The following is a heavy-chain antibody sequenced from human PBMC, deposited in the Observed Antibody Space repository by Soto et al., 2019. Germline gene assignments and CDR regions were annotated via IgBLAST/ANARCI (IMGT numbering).Heavy chain of an antibody. D-gene: IGHD4-17*01. CDR3: ARDRTTVKGDISYYYYGMDV. CDR2: IYHSGST. Sequence: QVQLQESGPGLVKPSGTLSLTCAVSGGSISSSNWWSWVRQPPGKGLEWIGEIYHSGSTNYNPSLKSRVTISVDKSKNQFSLKLSSVTAADTAVYYCARDRTTVKGDISYYYYGMDVWGQGTTVTVSS. V-gene: IGHV4-4*02. CDR1: GGSISSSNW. J-gene: IGHJ6*02.